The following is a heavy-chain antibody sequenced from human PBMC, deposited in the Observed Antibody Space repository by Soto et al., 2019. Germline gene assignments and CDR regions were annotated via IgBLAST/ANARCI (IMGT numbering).Heavy chain of an antibody. CDR2: IWYDGSNK. V-gene: IGHV3-33*01. Sequence: QVQLVETGGGVVQPGRSLRHSCAASGFTFCSYGMHWVRQAPGKGLEWVAVIWYDGSNKYYADSVKGRFTISRDNSKNTLYLQMSSLRAEDTAVYYCARSGSHQYYYYYYGMDVWGQGTTVTVSS. CDR1: GFTFCSYG. J-gene: IGHJ6*02. D-gene: IGHD1-26*01. CDR3: ARSGSHQYYYYYYGMDV.